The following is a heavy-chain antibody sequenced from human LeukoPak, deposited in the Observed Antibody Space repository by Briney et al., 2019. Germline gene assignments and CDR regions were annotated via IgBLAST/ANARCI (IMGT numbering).Heavy chain of an antibody. CDR3: ARESGLTDNWLDS. CDR2: MNPNSGKS. J-gene: IGHJ5*01. CDR1: GFSFTTHD. Sequence: GASVKVSCRASGFSFTTHDINWVRQSTGQGLEWMGWMNPNSGKSGYAQKFQGRVTMTRDTSISTVYMELSGLGSDDTAVYYCARESGLTDNWLDSWGQGTLVIVSS. V-gene: IGHV1-8*01. D-gene: IGHD5-12*01.